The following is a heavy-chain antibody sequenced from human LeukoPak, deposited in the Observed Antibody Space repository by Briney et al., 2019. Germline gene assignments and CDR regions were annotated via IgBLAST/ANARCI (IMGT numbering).Heavy chain of an antibody. D-gene: IGHD4-17*01. V-gene: IGHV4-59*01. CDR3: ARAEGEYGYYSYYSSYRMDV. Sequence: PSETLSLTCTVSGGSISSYYWSWIRQPPGKGLEWIGYIYYSGSTNYNPSLKSRVTISVDTPKNQFSLKLSSVTAADTAVYYCARAEGEYGYYSYYSSYRMDVRG. CDR2: IYYSGST. J-gene: IGHJ6*01. CDR1: GGSISSYY.